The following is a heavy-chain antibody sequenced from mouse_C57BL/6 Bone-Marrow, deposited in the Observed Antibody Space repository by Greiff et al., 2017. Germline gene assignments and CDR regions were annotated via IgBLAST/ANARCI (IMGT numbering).Heavy chain of an antibody. D-gene: IGHD1-1*01. CDR3: ARDYYGSSSGGYFDV. CDR2: INPYNGGT. CDR1: GYTITDYY. V-gene: IGHV1-19*01. J-gene: IGHJ1*03. Sequence: EVQLQQSGPVLVKPGASVKMSCKASGYTITDYYMNWVKQSHGKSLEWIGVINPYNGGTSYNQKFKGKATLTVDKSSSTAYMELNSLTSEDSAVYYCARDYYGSSSGGYFDVWGTGTTVTVSS.